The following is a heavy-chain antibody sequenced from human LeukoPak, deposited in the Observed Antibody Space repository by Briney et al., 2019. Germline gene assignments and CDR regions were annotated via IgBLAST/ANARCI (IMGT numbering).Heavy chain of an antibody. J-gene: IGHJ5*02. CDR3: AKGDGYNYDNWFDP. D-gene: IGHD5-24*01. Sequence: PGGSLRLSCAASGFTSSSYALSWVRQAPGKGPEWVSGISNSGGSTYYADSVKGRFTISRDNSKNTLYLQMNSLRAEDTAVYYCAKGDGYNYDNWFDPWGQGTLVTVSS. V-gene: IGHV3-23*01. CDR1: GFTSSSYA. CDR2: ISNSGGST.